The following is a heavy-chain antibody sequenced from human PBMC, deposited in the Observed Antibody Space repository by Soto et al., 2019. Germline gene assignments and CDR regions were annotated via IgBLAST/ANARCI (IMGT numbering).Heavy chain of an antibody. V-gene: IGHV3-9*01. J-gene: IGHJ4*02. CDR3: AKGFHYDPHEYFDY. D-gene: IGHD3-16*01. CDR2: ISWNSGSI. Sequence: GGSLRLSCAASGFTFDDYAMHWVRQAPGKGLEWVSGISWNSGSIGYADSVKGRFTISRDNAKNSLYLQMNSLRAEDTALYYCAKGFHYDPHEYFDYWGQGTLVTVSS. CDR1: GFTFDDYA.